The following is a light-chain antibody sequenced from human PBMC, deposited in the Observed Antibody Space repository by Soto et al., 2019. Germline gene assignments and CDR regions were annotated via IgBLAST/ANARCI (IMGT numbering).Light chain of an antibody. CDR3: QQYNNWPET. CDR1: QSVSSN. J-gene: IGKJ3*01. Sequence: EIVMTQSPATLSVSPGERVTLSCRARQSVSSNLAWYQQKPGQAPRLLIYGASTRATGIPARFSGSGSGTEFTLTISSLQSEDFAVYYCQQYNNWPETFGPGTKVDIK. V-gene: IGKV3-15*01. CDR2: GAS.